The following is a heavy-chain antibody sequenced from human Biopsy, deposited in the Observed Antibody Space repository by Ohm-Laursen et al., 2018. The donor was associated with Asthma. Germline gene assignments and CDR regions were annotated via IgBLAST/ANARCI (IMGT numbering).Heavy chain of an antibody. V-gene: IGHV2-5*02. Sequence: TQTLTLTCTFSGFSLSTSGVGVGWIRQPPGKALEWLALIYLDDDKRYSPSLKSRLTITKDTSKNLVVLTMTNMDPVDTATYYCAHRRHGPSVEYYYDSSGYSPFDYWGQGTLVPVSS. CDR3: AHRRHGPSVEYYYDSSGYSPFDY. D-gene: IGHD3-22*01. CDR2: IYLDDDK. J-gene: IGHJ4*02. CDR1: GFSLSTSGVG.